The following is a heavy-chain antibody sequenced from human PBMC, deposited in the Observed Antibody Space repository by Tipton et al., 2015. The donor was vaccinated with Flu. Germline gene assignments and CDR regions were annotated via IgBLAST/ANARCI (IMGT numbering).Heavy chain of an antibody. CDR3: ARVEYFGSGTSDY. CDR1: GYSISTAHY. D-gene: IGHD3-10*01. J-gene: IGHJ4*02. CDR2: IDHSGTS. V-gene: IGHV4-38-2*01. Sequence: LSLTCAVSGYSISTAHYWGWIRQPPGKGLEWIGSIDHSGTSYSSPSLKSRVTISVDTSKNQFSLKVSSVTAADTAVYYCARVEYFGSGTSDYWGQGTLVTVSS.